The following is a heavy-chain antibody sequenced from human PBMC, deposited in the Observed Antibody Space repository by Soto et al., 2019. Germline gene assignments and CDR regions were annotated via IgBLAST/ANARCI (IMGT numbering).Heavy chain of an antibody. CDR2: VSGYNGNT. CDR1: AYTFTTSG. Sequence: QVQLVQSGGEVKKPGASVKVSCKASAYTFTTSGVSWVRQAPGQGLEWMGWVSGYNGNTKYEEKCHDRVTMITDTSTSTAYLELRSLKTDDTAVYYCARAGELPYYYYGMDVWGQGTTVIVSS. V-gene: IGHV1-18*01. CDR3: ARAGELPYYYYGMDV. J-gene: IGHJ6*02. D-gene: IGHD1-7*01.